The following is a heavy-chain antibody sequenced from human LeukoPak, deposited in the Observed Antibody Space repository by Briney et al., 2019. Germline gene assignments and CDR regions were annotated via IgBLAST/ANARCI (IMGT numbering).Heavy chain of an antibody. J-gene: IGHJ4*02. CDR1: GFTFSSYG. CDR3: ARDPRTVRI. CDR2: ISYDGSNE. D-gene: IGHD1-1*01. V-gene: IGHV3-30*03. Sequence: GGSLRLSCAASGFTFSSYGMHWVRQAPGKGLEWVAIISYDGSNEYYADSVKGRFTISRDNAKNLLYLQMDSLRVEDTAIYYCARDPRTVRIWGQGSLVTVSS.